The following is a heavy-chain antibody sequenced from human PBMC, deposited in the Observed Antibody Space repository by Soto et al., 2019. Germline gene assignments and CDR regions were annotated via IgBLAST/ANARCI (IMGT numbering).Heavy chain of an antibody. Sequence: GGSLRLACAASGFTFSCYGMNWVRQAPGKRLEWVSSISSGGYVVYYADSVKGRFTISRDKAKNSLYSQTNSLRAEDTALYYCVKFSSSSWFDPWGQGTAVTVSS. CDR1: GFTFSCYG. J-gene: IGHJ5*02. D-gene: IGHD6-6*01. V-gene: IGHV3-21*01. CDR2: ISSGGYVV. CDR3: VKFSSSSWFDP.